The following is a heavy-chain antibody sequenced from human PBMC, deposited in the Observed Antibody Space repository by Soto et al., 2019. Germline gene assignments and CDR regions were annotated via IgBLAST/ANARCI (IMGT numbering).Heavy chain of an antibody. CDR2: INHSGST. CDR1: CGSFSGYY. V-gene: IGHV4-34*01. Sequence: SETLSLTCAVYCGSFSGYYWSWIRQPPGKGLEWIGEINHSGSTNYNPSLKSRVTISVDTSKNQFSLKLSSVTAADTAVYFCARTRISERVHHQFYSGMDGWGQGTTVTVSS. D-gene: IGHD4-4*01. CDR3: ARTRISERVHHQFYSGMDG. J-gene: IGHJ6*02.